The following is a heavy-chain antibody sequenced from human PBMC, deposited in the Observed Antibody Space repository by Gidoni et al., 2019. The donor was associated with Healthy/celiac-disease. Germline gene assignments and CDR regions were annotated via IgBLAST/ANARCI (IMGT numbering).Heavy chain of an antibody. J-gene: IGHJ2*01. D-gene: IGHD3-10*01. V-gene: IGHV3-21*01. Sequence: EVQLVESGGGLVKPGGSLRLSCAASGFTFSSYSMNWVRQAPGKGLEWVSSISSSSSYIYYADSVKGRFTISRDNAKNSLYLQMNSLRAEDTAVYYCARDGHSGEGDYYWYFDLWGRGTLVTVSS. CDR2: ISSSSSYI. CDR1: GFTFSSYS. CDR3: ARDGHSGEGDYYWYFDL.